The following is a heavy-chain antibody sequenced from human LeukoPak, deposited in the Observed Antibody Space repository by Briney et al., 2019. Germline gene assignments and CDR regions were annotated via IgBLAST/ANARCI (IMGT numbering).Heavy chain of an antibody. Sequence: GGSLRLSCAVSGFTFTNDYMNWVRQAPGKGLEWVSIIYSGGSTYYADSVKGRFTISRDSSNNTLFLQMSNLRADDSGLYYCATDVRSSPLGFWGHGTLVTVSS. CDR2: IYSGGST. CDR1: GFTFTNDY. J-gene: IGHJ4*01. V-gene: IGHV3-66*01. D-gene: IGHD6-13*01. CDR3: ATDVRSSPLGF.